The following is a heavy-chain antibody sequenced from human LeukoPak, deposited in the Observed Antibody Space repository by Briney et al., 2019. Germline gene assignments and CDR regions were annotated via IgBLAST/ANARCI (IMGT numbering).Heavy chain of an antibody. J-gene: IGHJ3*02. Sequence: SETLSLTCTVSGGSISSSSNSWGWVRQPPGKGLEWIGSIYYSGSTYYSPSLKSRATISGDTSKTQFSLNLSSVTAADTAVFYCARSRDAYHLNAFDIWGQGTMVTVSS. CDR3: ARSRDAYHLNAFDI. CDR1: GGSISSSSNS. CDR2: IYYSGST. V-gene: IGHV4-39*01. D-gene: IGHD5-24*01.